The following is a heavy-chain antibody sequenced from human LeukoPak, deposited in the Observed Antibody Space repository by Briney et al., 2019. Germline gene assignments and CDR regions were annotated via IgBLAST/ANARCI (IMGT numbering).Heavy chain of an antibody. CDR3: VKGGEGSYYLVPDAFDI. CDR2: ISSNGGST. Sequence: GGSLRLSCSASGFTFSSYAMHWVRQAPGKGLKYVSAISSNGGSTYYADSVKGRFTISRDNSKNTLYLQMSSLRAEDTAVYYCVKGGEGSYYLVPDAFDIWGQGTMVTVSS. V-gene: IGHV3-64D*06. D-gene: IGHD1-26*01. CDR1: GFTFSSYA. J-gene: IGHJ3*02.